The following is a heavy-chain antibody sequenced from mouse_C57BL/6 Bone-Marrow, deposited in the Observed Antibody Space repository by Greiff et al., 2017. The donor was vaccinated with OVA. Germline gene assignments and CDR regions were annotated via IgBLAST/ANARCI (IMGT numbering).Heavy chain of an antibody. CDR3: AGSYGFAY. Sequence: VQLKQSGPELVKPGASVKISCKASGYTFTDYYMNWVKQSHGKSLEWIGDINPNNGGTSYNQKFKGKATLTVDKSSSTAYMELRSLTSEDSAVYYCAGSYGFAYWGQGTLVTVSA. V-gene: IGHV1-26*01. J-gene: IGHJ3*01. D-gene: IGHD1-1*02. CDR2: INPNNGGT. CDR1: GYTFTDYY.